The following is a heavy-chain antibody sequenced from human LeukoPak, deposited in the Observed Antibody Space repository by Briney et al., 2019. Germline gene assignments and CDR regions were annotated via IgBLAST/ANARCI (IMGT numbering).Heavy chain of an antibody. Sequence: PSETLSLTCTVSGGSISSSSYYWGWIRQPPGKGLEWIVSIYYSGSTYYNPSLKSRVTISVDTSKNQFSLKLSSVTAADTAVYYCARDDRRREYYFDYWGQGTLVTVSS. CDR1: GGSISSSSYY. CDR2: IYYSGST. V-gene: IGHV4-39*07. J-gene: IGHJ4*02. D-gene: IGHD3-10*01. CDR3: ARDDRRREYYFDY.